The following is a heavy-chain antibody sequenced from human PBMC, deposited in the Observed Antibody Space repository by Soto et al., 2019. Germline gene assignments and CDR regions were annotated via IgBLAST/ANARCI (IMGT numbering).Heavy chain of an antibody. Sequence: QVQLQESGPGLMKPSETLSLTCTVSGGSISNYYWSWVRQPPGKGLEWIGYIYDSGSTNYNPSLTSRVTISVDTSKNQFSLRLTSVTAADTAVYYCAAAPRYWGQGTLVTVSS. CDR3: AAAPRY. J-gene: IGHJ4*02. D-gene: IGHD2-15*01. V-gene: IGHV4-59*01. CDR2: IYDSGST. CDR1: GGSISNYY.